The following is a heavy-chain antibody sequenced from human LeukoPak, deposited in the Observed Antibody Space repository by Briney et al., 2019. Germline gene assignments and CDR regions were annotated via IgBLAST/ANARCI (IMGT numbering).Heavy chain of an antibody. V-gene: IGHV4-30-4*01. CDR3: ARGRVYGDSGDDAFHI. CDR2: IYYSGST. D-gene: IGHD4-17*01. CDR1: GGSISSGDYY. J-gene: IGHJ3*02. Sequence: SETLSLTCTVSGGSISSGDYYWSWIRQPPGKGLEWIGYIYYSGSTYYNPSLKSRVTISVDTSKNQFSLKLISVTAADTAVYFCARGRVYGDSGDDAFHIWGQGTMVTVSS.